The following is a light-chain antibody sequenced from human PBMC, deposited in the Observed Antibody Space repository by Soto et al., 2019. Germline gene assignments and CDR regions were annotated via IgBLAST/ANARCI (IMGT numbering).Light chain of an antibody. CDR3: HQYNSQLT. CDR1: QSISSW. V-gene: IGKV1-5*03. CDR2: KAS. J-gene: IGKJ1*01. Sequence: DIQMTQSPSTLSASVGDRVTITCRASQSISSWLAWYQQKPGRAPKLLIYKASSLESGVPSRFSGSGYGTEFTLSISCLQPDDFATSYCHQYNSQLTFSEGTKVEF.